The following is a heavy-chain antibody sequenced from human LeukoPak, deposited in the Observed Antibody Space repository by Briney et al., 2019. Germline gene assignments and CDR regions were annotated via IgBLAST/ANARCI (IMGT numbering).Heavy chain of an antibody. V-gene: IGHV4-34*01. CDR1: GGSFSGYY. D-gene: IGHD3-10*01. J-gene: IGHJ4*02. Sequence: SETLSLTCAVYGGSFSGYYWSWIRQPPGKGLEWIGEINRSGSTNYNPSLKSRVTISVDTSKNQFSLKLSSVTAADTAVYYCARGPSNYCYGSGSYYRPPYDYWGQGTLVTVSS. CDR2: INRSGST. CDR3: ARGPSNYCYGSGSYYRPPYDY.